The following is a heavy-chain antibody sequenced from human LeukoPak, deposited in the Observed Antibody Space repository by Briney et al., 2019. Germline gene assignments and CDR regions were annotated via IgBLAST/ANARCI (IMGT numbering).Heavy chain of an antibody. D-gene: IGHD1-26*01. Sequence: QTGGSLRLSCAASGFTVSSNYMSWVRQAPGKGLEWVSVIYSGGTTYYADSVKGRFTISRDNSKNTLYLQMNSLRAEDTAVYYCARDLDSGNYYSLGYWGQGTLVTVSS. CDR1: GFTVSSNY. CDR2: IYSGGTT. CDR3: ARDLDSGNYYSLGY. J-gene: IGHJ4*02. V-gene: IGHV3-66*02.